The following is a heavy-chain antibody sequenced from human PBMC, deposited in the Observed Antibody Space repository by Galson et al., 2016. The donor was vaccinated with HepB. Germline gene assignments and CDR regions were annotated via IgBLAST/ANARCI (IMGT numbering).Heavy chain of an antibody. J-gene: IGHJ4*02. CDR2: ISASGGST. Sequence: SLRLSCAASGFTFSSFAMSWVRQAPGKGLEWVSTISASGGSTYYADSVKGRFTVSRDSSTNTLYLQMNSLRAEDTAVYYCAKETTAYGDYDYFDFWGQGVLVAVSS. CDR3: AKETTAYGDYDYFDF. V-gene: IGHV3-23*01. CDR1: GFTFSSFA. D-gene: IGHD4-17*01.